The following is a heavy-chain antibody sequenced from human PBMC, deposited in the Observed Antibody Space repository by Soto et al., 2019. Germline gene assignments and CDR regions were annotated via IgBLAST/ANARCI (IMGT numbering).Heavy chain of an antibody. V-gene: IGHV1-3*01. CDR1: GYTFTSYA. CDR2: INAGNSNT. D-gene: IGHD3-22*01. CDR3: VGGYYDSSGYRLDY. J-gene: IGHJ4*02. Sequence: ASVKVSCKASGYTFTSYAMHWVRQAPGQRLEWMGWINAGNSNTKYSQKFQGRVTITRDTSASTAYMELSSLRSEDTAVYYCVGGYYDSSGYRLDYWGQGTLVTVSS.